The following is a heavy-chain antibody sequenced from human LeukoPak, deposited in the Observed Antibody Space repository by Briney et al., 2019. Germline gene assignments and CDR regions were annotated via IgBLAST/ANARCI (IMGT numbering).Heavy chain of an antibody. CDR1: GGSISSYY. CDR2: IKYSGST. Sequence: PSETLSLTCTVAGGSISSYYGSWIRQPPGKGLECIGYIKYSGSTNYNPSLKGRVTISVDTSKNQFSLKLSSGTAADTDVYYCARDLDHDSRPSDAFDIWGQGTMVTVSS. J-gene: IGHJ3*02. V-gene: IGHV4-59*01. D-gene: IGHD3-22*01. CDR3: ARDLDHDSRPSDAFDI.